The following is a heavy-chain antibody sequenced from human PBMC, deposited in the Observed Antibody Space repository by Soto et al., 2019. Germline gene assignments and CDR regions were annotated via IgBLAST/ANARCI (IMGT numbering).Heavy chain of an antibody. V-gene: IGHV4-38-2*01. J-gene: IGHJ4*02. CDR2: IFHRGTT. Sequence: LSLTCAVSGYSISSGFYWGWLRQPPGKGPQWIGNIFHRGTTYYNPSLMSRAAISVDTAKNEFSLRLSAVTAADTAVYYCARVDSRYDYNSSGYFAYWGQGTLVTVSS. CDR1: GYSISSGFY. CDR3: ARVDSRYDYNSSGYFAY. D-gene: IGHD3-9*01.